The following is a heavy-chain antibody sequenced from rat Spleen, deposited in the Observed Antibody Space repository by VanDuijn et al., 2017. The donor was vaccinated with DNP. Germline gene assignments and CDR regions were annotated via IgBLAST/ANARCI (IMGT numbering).Heavy chain of an antibody. Sequence: QVRLRESGPGLVQPSHTLSLTCTVSGFSLTSYAVSWVRQPPGKGLEWMGRIQSGGNTYYNSGLKSRLSISRDTSKSQVFLRMNSLQTEDTAIYFCTRDDTIAAIWYWGQGVMVTVSS. J-gene: IGHJ2*01. CDR2: IQSGGNT. D-gene: IGHD1-2*01. V-gene: IGHV2S1*01. CDR3: TRDDTIAAIWY. CDR1: GFSLTSYA.